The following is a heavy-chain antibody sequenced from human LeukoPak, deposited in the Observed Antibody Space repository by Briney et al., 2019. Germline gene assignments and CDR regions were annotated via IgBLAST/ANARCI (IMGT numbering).Heavy chain of an antibody. V-gene: IGHV4-39*07. J-gene: IGHJ5*02. Sequence: SETLSLTCTVSGGSISSSSYYWGWLRQPPGKGLEWIGSIYYSGSTYYNPSLKSRVTISVDTSKNQFSLKLSSVTAADTAVYYCARAISSRQDINWFDPWGQGTLVTVSS. D-gene: IGHD6-13*01. CDR3: ARAISSRQDINWFDP. CDR1: GGSISSSSYY. CDR2: IYYSGST.